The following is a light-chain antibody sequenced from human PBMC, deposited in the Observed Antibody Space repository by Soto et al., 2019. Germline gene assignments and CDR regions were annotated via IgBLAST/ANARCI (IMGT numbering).Light chain of an antibody. CDR2: EGS. V-gene: IGLV2-23*01. CDR1: SSDVRSYNL. Sequence: QSVLTQPASVSGSPGQSITISCTGTSSDVRSYNLVSWYQQHPGKAPKLMIYEGSKRPSGVSNRFSGSKSGNTASLTISGLQAEDEADYYCRSYAGSSTSYVFGTGTKLTVL. J-gene: IGLJ1*01. CDR3: RSYAGSSTSYV.